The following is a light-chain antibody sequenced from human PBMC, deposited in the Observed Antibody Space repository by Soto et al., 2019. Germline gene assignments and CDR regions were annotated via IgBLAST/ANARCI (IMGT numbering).Light chain of an antibody. CDR3: QQANSFPLT. Sequence: DIVMTQSPDSLAVSLGERATINCKSSQSLFYSSNNKDYLAWYQQKPGQPPKLLIYWASIRESGVPDRFSGSGSGTDFTLTISSLQPEDFATYYCQQANSFPLTFGGGTKVEIK. CDR2: WAS. V-gene: IGKV4-1*01. CDR1: QSLFYSSNNKDY. J-gene: IGKJ4*01.